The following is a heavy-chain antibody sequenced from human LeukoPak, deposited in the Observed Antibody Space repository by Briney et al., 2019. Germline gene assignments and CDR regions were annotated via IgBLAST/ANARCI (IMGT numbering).Heavy chain of an antibody. D-gene: IGHD3-9*01. J-gene: IGHJ4*02. CDR3: ARDRRPLTGYNAQDY. CDR1: GFTFDDYA. Sequence: PGWSLRRSCAASGFTFDDYAMQWVRLSPGKGLEWVSRIDWNSRSTVYADSVGGRFTISRDNAKNSLYLQMNSLRPEDTALYYCARDRRPLTGYNAQDYWGQGTLVTVSS. V-gene: IGHV3-9*01. CDR2: IDWNSRST.